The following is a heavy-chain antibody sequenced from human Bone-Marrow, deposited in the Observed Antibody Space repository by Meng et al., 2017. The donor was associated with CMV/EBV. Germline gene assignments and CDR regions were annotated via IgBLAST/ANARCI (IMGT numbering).Heavy chain of an antibody. V-gene: IGHV3-9*01. Sequence: SLKISCAASGFTFDDYAMHWVRQAPGKGLEWVSGISWNSGSIGYADSVKGRFTISRDNAKNTLYLQMNSLRAEDTAVYYCAKDILGGQLVSGVVDYWGQGTLVTVSS. D-gene: IGHD6-6*01. CDR2: ISWNSGSI. CDR1: GFTFDDYA. J-gene: IGHJ4*02. CDR3: AKDILGGQLVSGVVDY.